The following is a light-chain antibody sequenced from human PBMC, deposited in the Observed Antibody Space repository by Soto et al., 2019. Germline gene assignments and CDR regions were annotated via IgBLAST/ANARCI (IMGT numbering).Light chain of an antibody. J-gene: IGLJ1*01. V-gene: IGLV2-11*01. CDR3: CSYAGSYTYV. Sequence: QSALTQPRSVSGSPGQSVTISCTGTSSDVGDYDYVSWYQQHPGKAPKLMIYDVSKRPSGVPDRFSCSKSGNTASLTISGLQAEDEAAYYCCSYAGSYTYVFGTETKLTVL. CDR1: SSDVGDYDY. CDR2: DVS.